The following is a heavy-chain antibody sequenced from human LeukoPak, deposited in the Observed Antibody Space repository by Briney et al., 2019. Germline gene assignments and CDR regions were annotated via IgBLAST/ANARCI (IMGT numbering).Heavy chain of an antibody. CDR3: ARGQATADAFDI. Sequence: NPGGSLRLSCAASGFTFSSYSMNWVRQAPGKGLEWVSSISSSSSYIYYADSVKGRSTISRDNAKNSLYLQMNGLRAEDTAVYYCARGQATADAFDIWGQGTMVTVSS. V-gene: IGHV3-21*01. CDR2: ISSSSSYI. CDR1: GFTFSSYS. J-gene: IGHJ3*02.